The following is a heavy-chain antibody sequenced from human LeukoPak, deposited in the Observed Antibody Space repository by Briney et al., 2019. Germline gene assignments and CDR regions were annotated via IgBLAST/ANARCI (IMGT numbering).Heavy chain of an antibody. J-gene: IGHJ4*02. Sequence: GGSLRLSCAASGFIFSDYGMHWVRQAPGKGLEWVAVISYDGRKKYYADTVKGRFTVSRDNSKNTLYLQMSSLRAEDAAVYYCAPAGIAAADYYFDYWGQGTLVTVSS. CDR1: GFIFSDYG. CDR2: ISYDGRKK. D-gene: IGHD6-13*01. V-gene: IGHV3-30*03. CDR3: APAGIAAADYYFDY.